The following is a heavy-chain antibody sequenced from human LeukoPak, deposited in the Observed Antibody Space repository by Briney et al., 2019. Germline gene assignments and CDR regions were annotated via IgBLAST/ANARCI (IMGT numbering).Heavy chain of an antibody. J-gene: IGHJ4*02. Sequence: PGRSLRLSCAASGFTFSNYGMHWVRQAPGKGLEWVSYISSSSTIYYADSLKGRFTISRDNAKNSLYLQMNSLRDEDTAGYYCARGRPSDYWGQGTLVTVSS. CDR1: GFTFSNYG. CDR2: ISSSSTI. CDR3: ARGRPSDY. V-gene: IGHV3-48*02.